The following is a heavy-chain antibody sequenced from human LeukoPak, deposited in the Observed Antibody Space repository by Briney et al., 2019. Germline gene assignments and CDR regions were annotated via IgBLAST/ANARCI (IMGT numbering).Heavy chain of an antibody. CDR1: GFIFSSYC. CDR2: ISYDGGDE. CDR3: ARESEAFDY. Sequence: GGSLRLSCAASGFIFSSYCMTWVRQAPGKGLEWVVVISYDGGDESYADSVKGRFTISRDNSKNTVYLQMNSLRAEDTALYYCARESEAFDYWGQGTLVTVSS. V-gene: IGHV3-30*03. J-gene: IGHJ4*02.